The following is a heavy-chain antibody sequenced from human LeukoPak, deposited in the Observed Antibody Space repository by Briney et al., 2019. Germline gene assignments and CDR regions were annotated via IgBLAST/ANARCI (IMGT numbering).Heavy chain of an antibody. V-gene: IGHV3-30-3*01. CDR3: ARDSLIMTRVVRGYFDY. CDR2: ISYDGSNE. J-gene: IGHJ4*02. D-gene: IGHD4-23*01. CDR1: GFTFTSYA. Sequence: SGGSLRLSCAASGFTFTSYAIHWVRQAPGKGLQWAAVISYDGSNEYYTDSVKGRFTISRDSSKNTLYLQMNSLRVEDTAVYYCARDSLIMTRVVRGYFDYWGQGTLVTVSS.